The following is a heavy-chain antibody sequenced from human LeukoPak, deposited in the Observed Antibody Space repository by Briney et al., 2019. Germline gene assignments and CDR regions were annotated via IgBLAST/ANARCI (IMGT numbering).Heavy chain of an antibody. V-gene: IGHV1-3*01. CDR3: ARSTMVRGVMMRPAFDP. D-gene: IGHD3-10*01. CDR2: ISAGNGNT. J-gene: IGHJ5*02. Sequence: ASVKVSCKASGYTFTGYYMHWVRQAPGQRLEWMGWISAGNGNTKYSQKFQGRVTITRDTSASTAYMELSSLRSEDTAVYYCARSTMVRGVMMRPAFDPWGQGTLVTVSS. CDR1: GYTFTGYY.